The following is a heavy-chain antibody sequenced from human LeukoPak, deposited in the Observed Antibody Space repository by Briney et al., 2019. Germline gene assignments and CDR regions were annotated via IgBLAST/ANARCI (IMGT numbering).Heavy chain of an antibody. V-gene: IGHV3-33*01. CDR3: ARVGIAAAGGDGMDV. D-gene: IGHD6-25*01. CDR1: GFTFSSYG. J-gene: IGHJ6*02. Sequence: GRSLRLSCAASGFTFSSYGMHWVRQAPGKGLEWVAVIWYDGSNKYYADSVKGRFTISRDNSKNTLYLQMNSLRAEDTAVYYCARVGIAAAGGDGMDVWGQGTTVTVSS. CDR2: IWYDGSNK.